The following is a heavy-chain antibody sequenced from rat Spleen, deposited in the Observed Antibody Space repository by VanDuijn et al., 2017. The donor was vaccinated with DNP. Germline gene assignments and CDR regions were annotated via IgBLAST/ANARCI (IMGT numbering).Heavy chain of an antibody. J-gene: IGHJ2*01. V-gene: IGHV5-22*01. CDR3: ARYSLIKLMWDY. Sequence: EVQLVKSGGGLVQPGRSLKLSCAASGFTFSDYYMAWVRQAPTKGLEWVAYIRYDGATTYYGDSVKGRFTISRDNAKSTLYLQMNSLRSEDMSTHYWARYSLIKLMWDYWGQGVTVTVSS. CDR1: GFTFSDYY. D-gene: IGHD1-11*01. CDR2: IRYDGATT.